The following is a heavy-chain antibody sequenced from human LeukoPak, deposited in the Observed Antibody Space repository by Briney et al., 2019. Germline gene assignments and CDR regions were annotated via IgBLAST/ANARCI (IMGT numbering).Heavy chain of an antibody. V-gene: IGHV4-39*07. D-gene: IGHD3-3*01. CDR3: ARVALGGRYDFWSGYYQRYFDY. CDR2: IYYSGST. CDR1: GGSISSSSYY. J-gene: IGHJ4*02. Sequence: SETLSLTCTVSGGSISSSSYYWGWIRQPPGKGLEWIGSIYYSGSTYYNPSLKSRVTISVDTSKNQFSLKLSSVTAADTAVYYCARVALGGRYDFWSGYYQRYFDYWGQGTLVTVSS.